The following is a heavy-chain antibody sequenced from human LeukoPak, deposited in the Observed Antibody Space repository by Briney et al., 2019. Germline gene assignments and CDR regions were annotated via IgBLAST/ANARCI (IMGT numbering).Heavy chain of an antibody. V-gene: IGHV3-48*01. D-gene: IGHD3-22*01. Sequence: GGPLTLPWQASGFTFSTHTMNWVGQAPGRGLEWVSYISSSSSTIYYADSVKGRFTISRENAKNSLYLQMNSLRAEDTAVYYCARGAYYYEDWGQGTLVTVSS. CDR3: ARGAYYYED. J-gene: IGHJ4*02. CDR2: ISSSSSTI. CDR1: GFTFSTHT.